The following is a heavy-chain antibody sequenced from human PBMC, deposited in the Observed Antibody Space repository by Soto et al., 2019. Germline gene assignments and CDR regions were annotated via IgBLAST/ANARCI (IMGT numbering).Heavy chain of an antibody. J-gene: IGHJ4*02. CDR3: AKDHSSRRGSFDY. D-gene: IGHD6-13*01. Sequence: GTLRRPGSASGCTFSSYAMSWVRQAPGKGLEWVSAISGSGGSTYYADSVKGRFTISRDNSKNTLYLQMNSLRAEDTAVYSCAKDHSSRRGSFDYWGQGTLVTVYS. CDR2: ISGSGGST. V-gene: IGHV3-23*01. CDR1: GCTFSSYA.